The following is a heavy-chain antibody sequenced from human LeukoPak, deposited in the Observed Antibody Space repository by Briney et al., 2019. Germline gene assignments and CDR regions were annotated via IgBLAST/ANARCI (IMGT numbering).Heavy chain of an antibody. CDR2: IYYSGST. V-gene: IGHV4-59*12. CDR1: GGSISSYY. D-gene: IGHD1-26*01. CDR3: ARTPGVGAYATFDI. Sequence: SETLSLTCTVSGGSISSYYWSWIRQPPGKGLEWIGYIYYSGSTNYNPSLKSRVTISVDTSKNQFSLKLSSVTAADTAVYYCARTPGVGAYATFDIWGQGTMVTVSS. J-gene: IGHJ3*02.